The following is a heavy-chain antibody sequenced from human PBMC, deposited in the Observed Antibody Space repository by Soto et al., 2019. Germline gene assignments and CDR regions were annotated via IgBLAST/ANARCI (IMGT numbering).Heavy chain of an antibody. J-gene: IGHJ6*02. D-gene: IGHD4-17*01. V-gene: IGHV3-30-3*01. CDR1: GFTFSSYA. CDR2: ISYDGSNK. CDR3: ARDLGDGVTTGYYYGMDV. Sequence: LRLSCAASGFTFSSYAMHWVRQAPGKGLEWVAVISYDGSNKYYADSAKGRFTISRDNSKNTLYLQMNSLRAEDTAVYYCARDLGDGVTTGYYYGMDVWGQGTTVTVSS.